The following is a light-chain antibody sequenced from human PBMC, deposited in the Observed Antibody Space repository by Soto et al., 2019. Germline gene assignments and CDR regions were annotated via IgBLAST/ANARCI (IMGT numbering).Light chain of an antibody. CDR1: QTVGGRY. CDR2: GAS. Sequence: EIVLTQSAATVSLSPGERATLSCRASQTVGGRYLAWFQQRPGQTPRLLIYGASTRAAGVPDRFSGSGSGTDFSLTIYRLEPEDFAVYYCLPYVSSPWTFGQGTKVEV. J-gene: IGKJ1*01. CDR3: LPYVSSPWT. V-gene: IGKV3-20*01.